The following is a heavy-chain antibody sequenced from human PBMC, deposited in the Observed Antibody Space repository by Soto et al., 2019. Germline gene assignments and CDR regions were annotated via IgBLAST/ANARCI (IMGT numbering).Heavy chain of an antibody. CDR2: IYYSGST. J-gene: IGHJ6*04. Sequence: SETLSLTCTVSGGSISSYYWNWIRQPPGKGLEWIGYIYYSGSTNYNPSLKSRVTISVDTSKNQFSLKLSSVTAADTAVYYCARVLVDCSGASCFSYLFDYYYDLMAFWAKGTTVTGSS. CDR3: ARVLVDCSGASCFSYLFDYYYDLMAF. D-gene: IGHD2-15*01. V-gene: IGHV4-59*01. CDR1: GGSISSYY.